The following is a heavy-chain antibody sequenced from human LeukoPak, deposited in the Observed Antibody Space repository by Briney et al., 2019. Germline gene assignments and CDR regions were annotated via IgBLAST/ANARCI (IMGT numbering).Heavy chain of an antibody. V-gene: IGHV4-30-4*01. Sequence: SSETLSLTCTVSGGSISSGDYYWSWIRQPPGKGLEWIEYMYYSGSTYYNPSLKSRVTMSADTSKNQLSLKLSSVTAADTAVYYCARPYYYDSRIDPWGQGILVTVSS. CDR2: MYYSGST. J-gene: IGHJ5*02. CDR1: GGSISSGDYY. D-gene: IGHD3-22*01. CDR3: ARPYYYDSRIDP.